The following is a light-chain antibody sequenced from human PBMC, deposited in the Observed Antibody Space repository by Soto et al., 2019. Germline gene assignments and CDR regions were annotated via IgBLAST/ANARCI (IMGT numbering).Light chain of an antibody. Sequence: QSVLTQPASVSGSPGQSITISCAGTSSGVGRYTYVSWYQQHPGKVPKLLIYDVYNRPSGVSDRFSGSKSDNTASLTISGLQAEDEADYYCISYTSTSTPYVFGGGTKVTVL. CDR1: SSGVGRYTY. CDR2: DVY. V-gene: IGLV2-14*01. CDR3: ISYTSTSTPYV. J-gene: IGLJ1*01.